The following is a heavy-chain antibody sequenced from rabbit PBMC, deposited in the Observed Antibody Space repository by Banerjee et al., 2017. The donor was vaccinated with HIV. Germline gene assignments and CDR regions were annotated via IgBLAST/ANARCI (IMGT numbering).Heavy chain of an antibody. Sequence: QDQLEESGGDLVKPGASLTLTCTASGFSFSSSYWICWVRQAPGKGLEWIACIYTGDGKTHYASWAKGRFTISKTSSTTVTLQMTSLTAADTATYFCAREDDDYGDWNLWGPGTLVTVS. D-gene: IGHD2-1*01. CDR2: IYTGDGKT. V-gene: IGHV1S45*01. J-gene: IGHJ4*01. CDR3: AREDDDYGDWNL. CDR1: GFSFSSSYW.